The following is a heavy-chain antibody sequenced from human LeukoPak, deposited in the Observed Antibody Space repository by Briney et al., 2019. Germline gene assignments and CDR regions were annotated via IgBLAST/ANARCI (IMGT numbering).Heavy chain of an antibody. CDR1: GYTFTAYY. V-gene: IGHV1-2*02. CDR3: ARDHNSENWGSLGK. D-gene: IGHD7-27*01. CDR2: ISPYTGGT. J-gene: IGHJ4*02. Sequence: ASVQVSCKASGYTFTAYYIHWVRQAPGQGLEWMGWISPYTGGTNYAQKFQGRVTITRDTSSNTVYMDLYRLTSDDTALYYCARDHNSENWGSLGKWGQGTLVTVSS.